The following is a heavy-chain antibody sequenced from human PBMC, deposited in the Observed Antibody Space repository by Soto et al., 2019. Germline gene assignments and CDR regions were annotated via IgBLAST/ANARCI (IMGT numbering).Heavy chain of an antibody. CDR2: FDPEDGET. CDR3: ATDRLIYCSSTSCYHRGFDP. CDR1: GYTLTELS. J-gene: IGHJ5*02. D-gene: IGHD2-2*01. V-gene: IGHV1-24*01. Sequence: GASVKVSCKVSGYTLTELSMHWVRQAPGKGLEWMGGFDPEDGETIYAQKFQGRVTMTEDTSTDTAYMELSSLRSEDTAVYYCATDRLIYCSSTSCYHRGFDPWGQGTLVTVS.